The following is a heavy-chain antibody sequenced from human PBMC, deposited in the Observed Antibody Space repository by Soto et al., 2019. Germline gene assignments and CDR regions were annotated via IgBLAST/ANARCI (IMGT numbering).Heavy chain of an antibody. D-gene: IGHD3-10*01. CDR1: GGSVSSGSYY. CDR2: INHSGST. CDR3: ARDPTGGYYFDY. J-gene: IGHJ4*02. Sequence: SETLSLTCTVSGGSVSSGSYYWSWIRQPPGKGLEWIGEINHSGSTNYNPSLKSRVTISVDTSKNQFSLKLSSVTAADTAVYYCARDPTGGYYFDYWGQGTLVTVSS. V-gene: IGHV4-39*07.